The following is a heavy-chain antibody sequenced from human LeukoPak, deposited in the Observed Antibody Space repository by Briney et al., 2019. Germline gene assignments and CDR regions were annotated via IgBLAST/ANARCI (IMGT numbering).Heavy chain of an antibody. CDR3: ARAGGSGWSYYFDY. CDR1: GGSISSYY. Sequence: NSSETPSLTCTVSGGSISSYYWSWIRQPAGKGLEWIGRIYTSGSTNYNPSLKSRVTMSVDTSKNQFSLKLSSVTAADTAVYYCARAGGSGWSYYFDYWGQGTLVTVSS. J-gene: IGHJ4*02. D-gene: IGHD6-19*01. CDR2: IYTSGST. V-gene: IGHV4-4*07.